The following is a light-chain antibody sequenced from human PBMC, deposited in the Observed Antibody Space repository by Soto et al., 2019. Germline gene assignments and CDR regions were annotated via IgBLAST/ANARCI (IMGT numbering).Light chain of an antibody. Sequence: QSVLTQPPSVSGAPGQRVTISCTGSGSNIGAGYDVHWYQQLPGTAPKLLIYGNSNRPSGVPDRLSGSKSGTSASLAITGLQAEDAADYYCQSYDSSLSGSIFGGGPKLTVL. CDR3: QSYDSSLSGSI. V-gene: IGLV1-40*01. CDR1: GSNIGAGYD. CDR2: GNS. J-gene: IGLJ2*01.